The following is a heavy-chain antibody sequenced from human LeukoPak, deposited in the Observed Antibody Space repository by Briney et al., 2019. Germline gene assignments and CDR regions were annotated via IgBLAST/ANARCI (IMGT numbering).Heavy chain of an antibody. D-gene: IGHD2-2*01. Sequence: SETLSLTCAVSGGSISSDWSWSWIRQPPGKGLEWIGYIYHSGSTSYNPSLKSRVTISVDRSKNQFSLKLSSVTAADTAVYYCARLAGCSSTSCYRDFDYWGQGTLVTVSS. J-gene: IGHJ4*02. CDR3: ARLAGCSSTSCYRDFDY. CDR1: GGSISSDWS. CDR2: IYHSGST. V-gene: IGHV4-30-2*01.